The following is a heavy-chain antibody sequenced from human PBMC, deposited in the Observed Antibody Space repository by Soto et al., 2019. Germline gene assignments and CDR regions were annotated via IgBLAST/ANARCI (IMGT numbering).Heavy chain of an antibody. CDR1: GGTFSSYA. V-gene: IGHV1-69*01. Sequence: QVQLVQSGAEVKKPGSSVKVSCKASGGTFSSYAISWVRQAPGQGLEWMGGIIPIFGTANYAQKFQGRVTITAAESTRTAYMELSSLRSEDTAVYYCARDSYYYDSSGYSYFDYWGQGTLVTVSS. J-gene: IGHJ4*02. D-gene: IGHD3-22*01. CDR2: IIPIFGTA. CDR3: ARDSYYYDSSGYSYFDY.